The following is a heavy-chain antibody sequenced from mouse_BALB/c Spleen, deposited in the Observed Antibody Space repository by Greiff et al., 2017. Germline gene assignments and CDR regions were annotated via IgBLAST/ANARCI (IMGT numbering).Heavy chain of an antibody. CDR3: ARRSYDGGMDY. D-gene: IGHD2-3*01. J-gene: IGHJ4*01. CDR2: ISNGGGST. Sequence: DVQLVESGGGLVQPGGSLKLSCAASGFTFSSYTMSWVRQTPEKRLEWVAYISNGGGSTYYPDTVKGRFTISRDNAKNTLYLQMSSLKSEDTAMYYCARRSYDGGMDYWGQGTSVTVSS. V-gene: IGHV5-12-2*01. CDR1: GFTFSSYT.